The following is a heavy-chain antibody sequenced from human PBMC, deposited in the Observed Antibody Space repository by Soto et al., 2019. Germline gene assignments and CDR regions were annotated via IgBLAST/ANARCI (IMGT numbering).Heavy chain of an antibody. D-gene: IGHD5-12*01. V-gene: IGHV3-48*03. CDR2: ISSSGSTI. CDR1: GFTFSSYE. J-gene: IGHJ4*02. Sequence: EVQLVESGGGLVQPGGSLRLSCAASGFTFSSYEMNWVRQAPGKGLEWVSYISSSGSTIYYADSVKGRFTISRDNAKNSLYLQMNSLRAEDTAVYYCASGAKLRGSGGINIVATRSLFYWAQGTLVTVSS. CDR3: ASGAKLRGSGGINIVATRSLFY.